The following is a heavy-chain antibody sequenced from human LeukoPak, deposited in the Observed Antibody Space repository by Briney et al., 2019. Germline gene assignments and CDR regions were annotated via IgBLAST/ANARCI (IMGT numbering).Heavy chain of an antibody. D-gene: IGHD2-2*01. Sequence: PGGSLRLSCAASGFTSSSYEMNWVRQAPGKGLEWVSYISSSGSTIYYADSVKGRFTISRDNAKNSLYLQMNSLRAEDTALYYCARDLRVAAANLYWGQGILVTVSS. CDR3: ARDLRVAAANLY. CDR2: ISSSGSTI. CDR1: GFTSSSYE. V-gene: IGHV3-48*03. J-gene: IGHJ4*02.